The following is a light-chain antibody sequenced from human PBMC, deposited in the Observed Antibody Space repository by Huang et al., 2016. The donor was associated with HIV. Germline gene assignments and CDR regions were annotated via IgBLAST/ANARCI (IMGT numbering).Light chain of an antibody. Sequence: QLTQSPSSLSMSVGDRVIITCQASQDIANSQAWYQHKPGRAPKLRISAASTLQSGVPSRVSGGSAGTYFTLIITNLQPDDFASYYCQQLHSYPITFGQGTRLDI. CDR1: QDIANS. CDR3: QQLHSYPIT. CDR2: AAS. J-gene: IGKJ5*01. V-gene: IGKV1-9*01.